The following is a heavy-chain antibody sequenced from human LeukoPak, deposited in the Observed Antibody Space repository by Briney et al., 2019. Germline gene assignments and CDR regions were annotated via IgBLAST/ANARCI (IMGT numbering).Heavy chain of an antibody. V-gene: IGHV3-23*01. J-gene: IGHJ3*02. CDR1: GFTFSSYG. CDR3: AGYSSSSGSAFDI. CDR2: ISGSGGST. D-gene: IGHD6-6*01. Sequence: RTGGSLRLSCAASGFTFSSYGMSWVRQAPGKGLEWVSAISGSGGSTYYADSVKGRFTISRDNAKNSLYLQMNSLRAEDTAVYYCAGYSSSSGSAFDIWGQGTMVTVSS.